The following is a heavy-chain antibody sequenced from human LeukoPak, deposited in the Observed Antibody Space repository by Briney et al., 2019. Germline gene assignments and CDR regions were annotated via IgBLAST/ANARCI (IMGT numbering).Heavy chain of an antibody. Sequence: SETLSLTCAVSGGSISSGGYSWSWIRQPPGKGLEWIGYIYHSGSTYYNPSLKSRVTISVDTSKKQFSLKLSSVTAADTAVYYCARHEGKLWFGETAMNYWGQGTLVTVSS. CDR1: GGSISSGGYS. CDR3: ARHEGKLWFGETAMNY. J-gene: IGHJ4*02. D-gene: IGHD3-10*01. CDR2: IYHSGST. V-gene: IGHV4-30-2*01.